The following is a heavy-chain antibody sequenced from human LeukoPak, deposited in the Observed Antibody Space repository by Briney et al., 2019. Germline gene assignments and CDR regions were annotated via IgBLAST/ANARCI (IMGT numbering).Heavy chain of an antibody. J-gene: IGHJ4*02. CDR1: GGSISSYY. CDR2: IYYSGST. V-gene: IGHV4-59*01. Sequence: SETLSLTCTVSGGSISSYYWSWIRQPPGTGLEWIGYIYYSGSTNYNPSLKSRVTILVDTSKNQFSLKLTSVTAADTAVYYCARATPAYCGDDCYSYYFDYWGQGTLVTVSS. CDR3: ARATPAYCGDDCYSYYFDY. D-gene: IGHD2-21*02.